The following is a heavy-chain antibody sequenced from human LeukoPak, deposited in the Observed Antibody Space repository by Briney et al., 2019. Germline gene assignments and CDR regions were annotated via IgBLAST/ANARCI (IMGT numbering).Heavy chain of an antibody. J-gene: IGHJ6*02. CDR1: GYTFTSYG. V-gene: IGHV1-18*01. CDR2: ISAYNGNT. Sequence: ASVKVSCKASGYTFTSYGISWVRQAPGQGLEWMGWISAYNGNTNYAQKLQGRVTVTTDTSTSTAYMELRSLRSDDTAVYYCASATGYSSSWYTLGPYYYYGMDVWGQGTTVTVPS. D-gene: IGHD6-13*01. CDR3: ASATGYSSSWYTLGPYYYYGMDV.